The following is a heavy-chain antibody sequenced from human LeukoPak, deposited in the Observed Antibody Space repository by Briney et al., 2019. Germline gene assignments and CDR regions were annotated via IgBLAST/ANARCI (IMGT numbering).Heavy chain of an antibody. D-gene: IGHD3-22*01. CDR3: ARAPFDYYDSSGYYLL. V-gene: IGHV1-2*02. CDR2: INPNSGGT. J-gene: IGHJ4*02. Sequence: ASVKVSCKASGYTFTGYYMHWVRQAPGQVLEWMGWINPNSGGTNYAQKFQGRVTMTRDTSISTAYMELSRLRSDDTAVYYCARAPFDYYDSSGYYLLWGQGTLVTVSS. CDR1: GYTFTGYY.